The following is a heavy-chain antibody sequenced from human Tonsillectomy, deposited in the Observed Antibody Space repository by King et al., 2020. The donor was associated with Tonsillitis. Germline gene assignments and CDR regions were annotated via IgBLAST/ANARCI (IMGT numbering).Heavy chain of an antibody. D-gene: IGHD3-9*01. V-gene: IGHV3-23*04. Sequence: VQLVESGGGLVQPGGSLRISCGASGFTFSSYAMNWVRQAPGKGLEWVSGISSSGNNTYYADSVKGRFTISRDNSKNTLFMQMNSLRAEDTGVYYCAKRRAPSYYDILIDAFDIWGQGTMVTVSS. CDR1: GFTFSSYA. J-gene: IGHJ3*02. CDR3: AKRRAPSYYDILIDAFDI. CDR2: ISSSGNNT.